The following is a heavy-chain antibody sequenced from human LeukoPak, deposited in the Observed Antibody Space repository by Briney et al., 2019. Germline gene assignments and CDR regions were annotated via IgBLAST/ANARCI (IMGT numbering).Heavy chain of an antibody. J-gene: IGHJ4*02. D-gene: IGHD6-19*01. CDR1: GHTFTGYY. CDR2: INPNSGGT. Sequence: GASVKVSCKASGHTFTGYYMHWVRQAPGQGLEWMGWINPNSGGTNYAQKFQGRVTMTRDTSISTAYMELSRLRSDDTAVYYCARGPDPNSSGWHPELDYWGQGTLVTVSS. CDR3: ARGPDPNSSGWHPELDY. V-gene: IGHV1-2*02.